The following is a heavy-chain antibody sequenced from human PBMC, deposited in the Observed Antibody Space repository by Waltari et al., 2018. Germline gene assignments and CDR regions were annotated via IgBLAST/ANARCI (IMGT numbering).Heavy chain of an antibody. CDR3: ARDPGTGGVCPLDY. V-gene: IGHV1-2*06. CDR1: GYTFTGYY. CDR2: INPNSGGT. J-gene: IGHJ4*02. D-gene: IGHD2-8*02. Sequence: QVQLVQSGAEVKKPGASVKVSCQASGYTFTGYYMHWVRPAPGQGLEWMGRINPNSGGTNYAQKFQGRVTMTRDTSISTAYMELSRLRSDDTAVYYCARDPGTGGVCPLDYWGQGTLVTVSS.